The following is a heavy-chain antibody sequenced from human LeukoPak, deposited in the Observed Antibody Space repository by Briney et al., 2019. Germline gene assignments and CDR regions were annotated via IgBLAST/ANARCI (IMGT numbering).Heavy chain of an antibody. V-gene: IGHV3-48*04. CDR1: GFTFSSFS. Sequence: PGGSLRLSCAASGFTFSSFSMNWVRQAPGKGLEWVSYIRSGGTNTDYTGSVKGRFTISRDNAKNSLYLQMNSLRAEDTAVYYCARMNYFSSGWGAPFDYWGRGTLVTVSS. CDR3: ARMNYFSSGWGAPFDY. CDR2: IRSGGTNT. D-gene: IGHD2/OR15-2a*01. J-gene: IGHJ4*02.